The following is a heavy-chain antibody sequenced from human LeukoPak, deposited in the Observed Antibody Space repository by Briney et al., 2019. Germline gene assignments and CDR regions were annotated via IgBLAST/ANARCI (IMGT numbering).Heavy chain of an antibody. D-gene: IGHD3-22*01. Sequence: GGSLRLSCAASGFTFDDYAMHWVRHAPGKGLEWVSGISWNSGSIGYADSVKGRFTISRGNAKNSLYLQMNSLRAEDTALYYCAKDISTTIVARFDYWGQGTLVTVSS. CDR3: AKDISTTIVARFDY. V-gene: IGHV3-9*01. CDR2: ISWNSGSI. J-gene: IGHJ4*02. CDR1: GFTFDDYA.